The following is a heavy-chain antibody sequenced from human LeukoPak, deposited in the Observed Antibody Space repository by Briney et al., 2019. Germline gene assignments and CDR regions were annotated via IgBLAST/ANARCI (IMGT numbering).Heavy chain of an antibody. D-gene: IGHD6-6*01. CDR2: ISSSSTNM. J-gene: IGHJ4*02. V-gene: IGHV3-48*01. CDR1: GFTFSSYS. Sequence: GGSLRLSCAASGFTFSSYSMNWVRQAPGKGLQWVSYISSSSTNMYYADSVKGRFTISRDNAKNSLYLQMNSLRAEDTAVYYCAREYSSSSGRSFDYWGQGTLVTVSS. CDR3: AREYSSSSGRSFDY.